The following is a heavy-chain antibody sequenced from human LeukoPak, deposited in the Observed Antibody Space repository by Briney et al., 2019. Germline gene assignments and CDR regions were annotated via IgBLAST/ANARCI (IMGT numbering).Heavy chain of an antibody. CDR1: GFTFSSYA. J-gene: IGHJ3*02. V-gene: IGHV3-23*01. Sequence: PGGSLRLSCAASGFTFSSYAMSWVRQAPGKGLEWVSAISGSGGSTCYADSVKGRFTISRDNSKNTLYLQMNSLRAEDTAVYYCARDIRHYYDSSGYDREDAFDIWGQGTMVTVSS. CDR2: ISGSGGST. CDR3: ARDIRHYYDSSGYDREDAFDI. D-gene: IGHD3-22*01.